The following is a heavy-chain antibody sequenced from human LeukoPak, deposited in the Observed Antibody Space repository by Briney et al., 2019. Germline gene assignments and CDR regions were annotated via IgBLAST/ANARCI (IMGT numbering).Heavy chain of an antibody. J-gene: IGHJ4*02. CDR3: ARGLYDFWSGYLQPYYFDH. D-gene: IGHD3-3*01. CDR1: GGSISSYY. V-gene: IGHV4-59*12. CDR2: IYYSGST. Sequence: PSETLSLTCTVSGGSISSYYWSWIRQPPGKGLEWIGYIYYSGSTNYNPSLKSRVTISVDTSKNQFSLKLSSVTAADTAVYYCARGLYDFWSGYLQPYYFDHWGQGTLVTVSS.